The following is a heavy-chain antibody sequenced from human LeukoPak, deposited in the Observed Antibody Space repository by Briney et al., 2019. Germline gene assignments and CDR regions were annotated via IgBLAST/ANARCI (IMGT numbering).Heavy chain of an antibody. CDR1: GFTFSSYE. D-gene: IGHD6-19*01. V-gene: IGHV3-48*03. J-gene: IGHJ5*02. CDR3: ARDSRPGYSSGWHAFDP. Sequence: PGGSLRLSCAASGFTFSSYEMNWVRQAPGKGLEWVSYISSSGSTIYYADSVRGRFTISRDNAKNSLYLQMNSLRAEDTAVYYCARDSRPGYSSGWHAFDPWGQGTLVTVSS. CDR2: ISSSGSTI.